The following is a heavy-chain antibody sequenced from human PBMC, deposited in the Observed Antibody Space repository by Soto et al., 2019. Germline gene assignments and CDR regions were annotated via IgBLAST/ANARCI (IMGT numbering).Heavy chain of an antibody. CDR3: AKGDNLGPKTGYAFDP. CDR1: GDSVSSYSAA. D-gene: IGHD5-12*01. V-gene: IGHV6-1*01. Sequence: SQTLSLTCAISGDSVSSYSAAWNWIRQSPSGVLEWLGRTYYRSRFFSDYAESVKSRIIINPDTSKNQFSLQLKCVTPEDTAVYFCAKGDNLGPKTGYAFDPWGQGIMVTVSS. J-gene: IGHJ5*02. CDR2: TYYRSRFFS.